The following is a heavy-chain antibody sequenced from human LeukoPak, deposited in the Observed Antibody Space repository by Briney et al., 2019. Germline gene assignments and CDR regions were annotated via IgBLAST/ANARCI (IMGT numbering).Heavy chain of an antibody. V-gene: IGHV1-2*02. J-gene: IGHJ4*02. D-gene: IGHD1-26*01. CDR3: ARDQSGSYEY. Sequence: ASVKVSCKASGYTFTGYSMHWVRQAPGQGLEWMGVMNPDTGDTNYAQKFQGRVTMTRDTSISTAYMELSRLTSDDTAVYYCARDQSGSYEYWGQGTLVTVSS. CDR2: MNPDTGDT. CDR1: GYTFTGYS.